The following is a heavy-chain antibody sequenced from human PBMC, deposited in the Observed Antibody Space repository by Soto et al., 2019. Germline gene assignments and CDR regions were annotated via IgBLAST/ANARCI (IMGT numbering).Heavy chain of an antibody. CDR2: INPSGGST. V-gene: IGHV1-46*01. J-gene: IGHJ3*02. CDR3: ASGARKYGGYNDAFDI. CDR1: GYTFTSYY. Sequence: RASVKVSCKASGYTFTSYYMHWVRQAPGQGLEWMGIINPSGGSTSYAQKFQGRVTMTRDTSTSTVYMELSSLRSEDTAVYYCASGARKYGGYNDAFDIWRQGTMVTVSS. D-gene: IGHD5-18*01.